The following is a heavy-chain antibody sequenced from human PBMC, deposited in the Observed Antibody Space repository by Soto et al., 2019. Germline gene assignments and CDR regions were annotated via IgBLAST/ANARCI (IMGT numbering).Heavy chain of an antibody. V-gene: IGHV3-13*01. Sequence: EVQLVESGGGLVQPGGSLRLSCAASGFTFSSYDMHWVRQATGKGLEWVSAIGTAGDTYYPGSVKGRFTISRENAKNSLYLQMNSLRAGDTAVYYCAISAGESGFDYGGQGTLVTVSS. CDR2: IGTAGDT. CDR1: GFTFSSYD. CDR3: AISAGESGFDY. J-gene: IGHJ4*02. D-gene: IGHD3-16*01.